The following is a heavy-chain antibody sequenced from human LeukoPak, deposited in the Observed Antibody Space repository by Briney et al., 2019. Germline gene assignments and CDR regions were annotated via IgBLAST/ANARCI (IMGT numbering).Heavy chain of an antibody. J-gene: IGHJ4*02. Sequence: PGGSLRLSCAASGFTFSSYAMSWVRQVPGKGLEWVSAISGSGGSTYYADSVKGRFTISRDNSKNTLYLQMNSLRAEDTAVYYCAKDRGYSSSWSCFDYWGQGTLVTVSS. CDR1: GFTFSSYA. D-gene: IGHD6-13*01. CDR2: ISGSGGST. V-gene: IGHV3-23*01. CDR3: AKDRGYSSSWSCFDY.